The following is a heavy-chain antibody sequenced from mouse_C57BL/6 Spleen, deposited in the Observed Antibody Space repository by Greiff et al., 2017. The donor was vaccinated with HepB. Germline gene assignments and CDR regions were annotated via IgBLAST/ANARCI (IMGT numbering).Heavy chain of an antibody. CDR3: TRDGYYGSSYLFAY. CDR1: GYTFTDYE. D-gene: IGHD1-1*01. J-gene: IGHJ3*01. V-gene: IGHV1-15*01. CDR2: IDPETGGT. Sequence: QVQLQQSGAELVRPGASVTLSCKASGYTFTDYEMHWVKQTPVHGLEWIGAIDPETGGTAYNQKFKGKAILTADKSSSTAYMELRSLTSEDSAVYYCTRDGYYGSSYLFAYWGQGTLVTVSA.